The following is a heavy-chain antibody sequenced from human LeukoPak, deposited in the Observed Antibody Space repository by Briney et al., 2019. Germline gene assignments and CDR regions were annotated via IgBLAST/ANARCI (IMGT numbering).Heavy chain of an antibody. CDR2: IIPIFGTA. V-gene: IGHV1-69*01. D-gene: IGHD3-16*02. Sequence: SVKVSCKASGGTFSSYAISWVRQAPGQGLEWMGGIIPIFGTANYAQKFQGRVTITADESTSTAYMELSSLRSEDTAVYYCARAEVWGAAYDYVWGSYRRWGQGTLVTVSS. CDR3: ARAEVWGAAYDYVWGSYRR. J-gene: IGHJ4*02. CDR1: GGTFSSYA.